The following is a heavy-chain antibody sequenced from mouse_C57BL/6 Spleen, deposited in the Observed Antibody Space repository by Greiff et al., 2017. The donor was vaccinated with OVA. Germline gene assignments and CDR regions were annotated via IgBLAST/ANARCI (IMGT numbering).Heavy chain of an antibody. V-gene: IGHV1-15*01. Sequence: VKLQQSGAELVRPGASVTLSCTASGYTFTDYEMHWVKQTPVHGLEWIGAIDPETGGTAYNQKFKGKAILTADKSSSTAYMELRSLTSEDSAVYYCTRSGVYFDYWGQGTTLTVSA. J-gene: IGHJ2*01. D-gene: IGHD3-2*02. CDR3: TRSGVYFDY. CDR1: GYTFTDYE. CDR2: IDPETGGT.